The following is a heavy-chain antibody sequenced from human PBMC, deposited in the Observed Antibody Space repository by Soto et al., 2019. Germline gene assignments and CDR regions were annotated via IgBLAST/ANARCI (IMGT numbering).Heavy chain of an antibody. J-gene: IGHJ4*02. CDR3: ARERRIYYDSSGPLDY. CDR2: IIPNFDTA. D-gene: IGHD3-22*01. Sequence: QVQLVQSGAEVKKPGSSVKVSCKASGGSFSSYGITWVRQAPGQGLECMGGIIPNFDTANYAQRLQGRVTITADKSTSTAYMELSSLRSEDTAVYYCARERRIYYDSSGPLDYWGQGTLVTVSS. V-gene: IGHV1-69*06. CDR1: GGSFSSYG.